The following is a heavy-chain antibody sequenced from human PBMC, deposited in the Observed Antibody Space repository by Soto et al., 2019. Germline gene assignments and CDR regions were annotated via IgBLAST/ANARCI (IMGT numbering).Heavy chain of an antibody. J-gene: IGHJ6*02. Sequence: QVQLVQSGDEVKKPGASVKVSCKASGYIFVNYGIAWVRQAPGQGLEWMGWISPYTGNTHAATKVQGRLTMTTDTCTSTAYMDLGSLTSDETAVYYCVMVDNYVTPTPQDVWGQGTTVTVSS. V-gene: IGHV1-18*01. CDR2: ISPYTGNT. CDR1: GYIFVNYG. D-gene: IGHD3-16*01. CDR3: VMVDNYVTPTPQDV.